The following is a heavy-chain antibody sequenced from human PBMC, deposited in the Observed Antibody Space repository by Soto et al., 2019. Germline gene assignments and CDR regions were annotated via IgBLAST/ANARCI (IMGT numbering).Heavy chain of an antibody. D-gene: IGHD6-19*01. CDR2: IGGSGGDT. CDR3: AKDRSRYSSGWHNRFAP. V-gene: IGHV3-23*01. CDR1: GFAFSIHG. J-gene: IGHJ5*02. Sequence: GSLRLSCVASGFAFSIHGMSWVRPAPGKGLEWVSSIGGSGGDTYYADSVNDRFTISRDNSKNTLYLQMNSLRAEDTAVYFCAKDRSRYSSGWHNRFAPWGQGTLVTVSS.